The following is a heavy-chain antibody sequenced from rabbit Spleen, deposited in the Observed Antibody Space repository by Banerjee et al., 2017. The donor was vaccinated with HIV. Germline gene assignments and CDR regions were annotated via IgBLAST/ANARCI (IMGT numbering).Heavy chain of an antibody. Sequence: QSLEESGGDLVKPGASLTLTCKASGLDFSGSDYMCWVRQAPGKGLEWIACIYVGSSGRTYYASWAKGRFTISKTSSTTVSLQMTSLTAADTATYFCARGGMSVGETAYAYATYFNLWGPGTLVTVS. CDR3: ARGGMSVGETAYAYATYFNL. CDR1: GLDFSGSDY. J-gene: IGHJ4*01. D-gene: IGHD6-1*01. V-gene: IGHV1S40*01. CDR2: IYVGSSGRT.